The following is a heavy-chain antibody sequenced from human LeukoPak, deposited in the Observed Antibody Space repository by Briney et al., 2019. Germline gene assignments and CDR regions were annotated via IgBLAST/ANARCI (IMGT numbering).Heavy chain of an antibody. CDR2: IKQDGSEK. D-gene: IGHD2-2*01. CDR3: ASQYCSSTSCSMGYFDY. Sequence: GGSLRLSCAASGFTFSSYWMSWVRQAPGKVLERVANIKQDGSEKYYVDSVKGRFTISRDNAKNSLYLQMNSLRAEDTAVYYCASQYCSSTSCSMGYFDYWGQGTLVTVSS. J-gene: IGHJ4*02. CDR1: GFTFSSYW. V-gene: IGHV3-7*01.